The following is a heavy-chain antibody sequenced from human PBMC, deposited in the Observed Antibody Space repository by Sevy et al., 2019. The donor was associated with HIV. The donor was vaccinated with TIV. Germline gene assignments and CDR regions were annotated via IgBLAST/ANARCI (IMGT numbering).Heavy chain of an antibody. Sequence: GGSLRLSCAASGFTFSSYGMHWVRQAPGKGLEWVAVIWYDGSNKYYADSMKGRFTISRDNSKNTLYLQMNSLRAEDTAVYYCARDRPRYSSSWYFFYGMDVWGQGTTVTVSS. D-gene: IGHD6-13*01. CDR3: ARDRPRYSSSWYFFYGMDV. V-gene: IGHV3-33*01. J-gene: IGHJ6*02. CDR1: GFTFSSYG. CDR2: IWYDGSNK.